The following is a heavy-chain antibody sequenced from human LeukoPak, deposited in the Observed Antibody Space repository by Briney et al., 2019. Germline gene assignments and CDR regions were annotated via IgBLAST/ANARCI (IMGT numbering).Heavy chain of an antibody. CDR2: IIPILGIA. V-gene: IGHV1-69*04. J-gene: IGHJ3*02. D-gene: IGHD6-13*01. Sequence: SVKVSCKASGGTFTSYAISWVRQAPGQGLEWMGRIIPILGIANYAQKFQGRVTITSNKSTSTAYMQLSSLRSEDTAVYYCARGSIAAAGTRAGVVDIWGQGTMVTVSS. CDR3: ARGSIAAAGTRAGVVDI. CDR1: GGTFTSYA.